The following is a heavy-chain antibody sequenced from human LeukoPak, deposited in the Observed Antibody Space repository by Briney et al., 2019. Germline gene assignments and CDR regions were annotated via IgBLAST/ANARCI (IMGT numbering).Heavy chain of an antibody. Sequence: SETLSLTCAVYGGSFSGDYWSWIRQPPGKGLEWIGYFSYSGSTNYNPSLKSRVTISVDTSKNQFSLRLSSVTAADTAVYYCARSSISLARGIRRDFDYWGQGTLVTVSS. CDR3: ARSSISLARGIRRDFDY. V-gene: IGHV4-59*01. D-gene: IGHD3-10*01. J-gene: IGHJ4*02. CDR2: FSYSGST. CDR1: GGSFSGDY.